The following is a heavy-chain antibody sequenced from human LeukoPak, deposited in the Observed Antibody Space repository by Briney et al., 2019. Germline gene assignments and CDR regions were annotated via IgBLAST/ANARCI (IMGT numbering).Heavy chain of an antibody. J-gene: IGHJ5*02. Sequence: ASVKVSCKASGYTLTGYYMHWVRQAPGQGLEWMGWINPNSGGTNYAQKFQGRVTMTRDTSISTAYMELSRLRSDDTAVYYCARGDVVVPAAILFWFDPWGQGTLVTVSS. CDR2: INPNSGGT. CDR3: ARGDVVVPAAILFWFDP. CDR1: GYTLTGYY. V-gene: IGHV1-2*02. D-gene: IGHD2-2*02.